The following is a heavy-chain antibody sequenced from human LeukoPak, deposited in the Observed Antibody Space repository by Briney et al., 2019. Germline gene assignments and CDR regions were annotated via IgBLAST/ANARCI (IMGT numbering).Heavy chain of an antibody. CDR3: ARYGSGYDLIDY. J-gene: IGHJ4*02. CDR2: ISYDGSNK. V-gene: IGHV3-30*14. Sequence: GGSLRLSCAASGFTFSSYAMHWVRHAPGKGLEWVAVISYDGSNKYYADSVKGRFTISRDNSKNTLNLQMNSLRAEDTAVYYCARYGSGYDLIDYWGQGTLVTVSS. D-gene: IGHD5-12*01. CDR1: GFTFSSYA.